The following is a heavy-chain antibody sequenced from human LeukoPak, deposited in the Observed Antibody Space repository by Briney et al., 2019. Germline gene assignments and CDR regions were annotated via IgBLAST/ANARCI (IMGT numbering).Heavy chain of an antibody. CDR1: GYSFSTYG. CDR2: ISVYNGKT. D-gene: IGHD3-10*01. Sequence: ASVKVSCKASGYSFSTYGVSWVRQAPGQGLEWMGWISVYNGKTNYEQKFQGRVTMTTDTSTSTAYMELRSLRSDDTAVYYCARGGVRFGDAFDYWGQGALVTVSS. CDR3: ARGGVRFGDAFDY. V-gene: IGHV1-18*01. J-gene: IGHJ4*02.